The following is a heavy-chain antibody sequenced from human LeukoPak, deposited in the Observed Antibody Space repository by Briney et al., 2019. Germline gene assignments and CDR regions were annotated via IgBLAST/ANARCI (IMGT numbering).Heavy chain of an antibody. V-gene: IGHV4-39*01. D-gene: IGHD2-15*01. J-gene: IGHJ4*02. CDR2: IYYSGST. Sequence: SETLSLTCTVSGGSISSSTYYWGWIRQPPGKGLEWIGSIYYSGSTYYNPSLKSRVTISVDTSKNQFSLKLSSVTAADTAVYFCASLYCSGGICYSGLGSADYWGRGTLVTVYS. CDR1: GGSISSSTYY. CDR3: ASLYCSGGICYSGLGSADY.